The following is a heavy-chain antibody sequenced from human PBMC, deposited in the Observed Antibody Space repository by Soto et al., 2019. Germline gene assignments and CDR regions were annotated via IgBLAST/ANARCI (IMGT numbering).Heavy chain of an antibody. D-gene: IGHD3-16*01. V-gene: IGHV3-23*01. CDR1: GFTFDNDG. Sequence: EVQLLESGGGLVQPGGSLRLACAASGFTFDNDGITWVRQAPGKGLEWVAVINRSGGSTYYKDSVKGRFTISRDNSKKMVYLQMNRVRAEDSCVYYGARARLGLMSYHFDYWGQGTLVTVSS. J-gene: IGHJ4*02. CDR3: ARARLGLMSYHFDY. CDR2: INRSGGST.